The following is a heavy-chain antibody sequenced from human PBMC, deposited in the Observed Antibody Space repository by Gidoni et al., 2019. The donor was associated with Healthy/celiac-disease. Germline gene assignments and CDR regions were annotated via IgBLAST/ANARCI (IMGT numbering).Heavy chain of an antibody. Sequence: QLQLQESGPGLVKPSETLSLTCTVSGGSISSSSYYWGWIRQPPGKGLEWIGSIYYSGSTYYNPSLKSRVTISVDTSKNQFSLKLSSVTAADTAVYYCASRGYYDSSGYFPLDYWGQGTLVTVSS. D-gene: IGHD3-22*01. CDR2: IYYSGST. CDR1: GGSISSSSYY. J-gene: IGHJ4*02. V-gene: IGHV4-39*07. CDR3: ASRGYYDSSGYFPLDY.